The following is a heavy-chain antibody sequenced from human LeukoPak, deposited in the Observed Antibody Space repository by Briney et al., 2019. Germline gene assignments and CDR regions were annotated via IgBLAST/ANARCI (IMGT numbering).Heavy chain of an antibody. CDR1: GYTFTSYA. CDR3: ARQAPHSSGWYYFDY. CDR2: ISGYNGNT. Sequence: GASVKVSFKASGYTFTSYAISWVRQAPGQGLEWMGWISGYNGNTNYVQKLQGRVTMTTDTSTSTAYMELRSLRSDDTAVYYCARQAPHSSGWYYFDYWGQGTLVTVSS. V-gene: IGHV1-18*01. J-gene: IGHJ4*02. D-gene: IGHD3-22*01.